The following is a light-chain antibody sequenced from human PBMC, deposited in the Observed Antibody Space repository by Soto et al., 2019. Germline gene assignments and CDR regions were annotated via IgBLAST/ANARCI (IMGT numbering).Light chain of an antibody. CDR1: QSVSDNH. CDR3: QQYCSSPRFT. J-gene: IGKJ3*01. Sequence: DIVLTQSPGTLSLSPGERATLSCRASQSVSDNHLAWYQQKPGQAPRLLIYRASRRATDIPDRFSGSGSGTEFSLTISRLEPEDFAVYYCQQYCSSPRFTFGPGTKVHI. CDR2: RAS. V-gene: IGKV3-20*01.